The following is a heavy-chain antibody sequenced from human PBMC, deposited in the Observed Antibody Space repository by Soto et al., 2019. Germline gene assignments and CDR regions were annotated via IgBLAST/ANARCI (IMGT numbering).Heavy chain of an antibody. CDR3: PRLKLYDFSSGSVPLVV. CDR2: IYYTVTT. D-gene: IGHD3-3*01. V-gene: IGHV4-61*01. Sequence: SGTQSLTCTDPGGSVSIGRYQWSCIRQSPGKGLVWIGYIYYTVTTNYNLSLKSRVTISVDTSKNQFSLKLTSVTAADTALYFCPRLKLYDFSSGSVPLVVWGQGTSVHVSS. J-gene: IGHJ6*02. CDR1: GGSVSIGRYQ.